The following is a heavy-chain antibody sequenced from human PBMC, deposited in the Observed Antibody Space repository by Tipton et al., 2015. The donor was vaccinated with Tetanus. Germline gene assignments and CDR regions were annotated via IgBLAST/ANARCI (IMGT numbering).Heavy chain of an antibody. CDR1: GFTLSSYA. D-gene: IGHD3-22*01. J-gene: IGHJ4*02. CDR3: ARDQDYYDSSGPIGY. V-gene: IGHV3-30-3*01. CDR2: ISCDGSNK. Sequence: SLRLSCAASGFTLSSYAMHWVRQAPGKGLEWVAVISCDGSNKYYADSVKGRFTISRDNSKNTLYLQMNSLRAEDTAVYYCARDQDYYDSSGPIGYWGQGTLVTVSS.